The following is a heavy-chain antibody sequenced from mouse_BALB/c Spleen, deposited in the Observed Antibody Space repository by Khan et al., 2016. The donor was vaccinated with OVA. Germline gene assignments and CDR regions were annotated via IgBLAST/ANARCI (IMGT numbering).Heavy chain of an antibody. CDR1: GYSFTGYF. D-gene: IGHD2-13*01. CDR2: INPHIGET. CDR3: TRIYRGDFDY. Sequence: VQLQQSGPELVRPGASVKISCKASGYSFTGYFMNWVMQSHGKSLEWIGRINPHIGETFYNQRFKDKVTLTVDESSSTAHMELRSLASEDSAVYYCTRIYRGDFDYWGQGTTLTVSS. V-gene: IGHV1-20*02. J-gene: IGHJ2*01.